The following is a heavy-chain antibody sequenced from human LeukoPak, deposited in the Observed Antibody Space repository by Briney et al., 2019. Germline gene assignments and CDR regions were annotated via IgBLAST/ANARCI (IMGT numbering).Heavy chain of an antibody. J-gene: IGHJ4*02. CDR2: IWYDGSNK. CDR1: GFTFSSYG. CDR3: AKSSVAGLTRGYFDY. V-gene: IGHV3-33*06. Sequence: PGGSLRLSCAASGFTFSSYGMHWVRQAPGKGLEWVAVIWYDGSNKYYADSVKGRFTISRDNSKNTLYLQMNSLRAEDTAVYYCAKSSVAGLTRGYFDYWGQGTLVTVSS. D-gene: IGHD6-19*01.